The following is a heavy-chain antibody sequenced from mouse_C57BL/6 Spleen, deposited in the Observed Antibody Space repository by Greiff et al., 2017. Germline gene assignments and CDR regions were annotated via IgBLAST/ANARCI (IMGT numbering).Heavy chain of an antibody. V-gene: IGHV3-1*01. Sequence: EVQLQESGPGMVKPSQSLSLTCTVTGYSITSGYDWHWIRHFPGNKLEWMRYISYSGSTNYNPSLKSRISITHDTSKNHFFLKLNSVTTEDTATYYCARESNYYAMDYWGQGTSVT. D-gene: IGHD2-5*01. CDR3: ARESNYYAMDY. CDR1: GYSITSGYD. CDR2: ISYSGST. J-gene: IGHJ4*01.